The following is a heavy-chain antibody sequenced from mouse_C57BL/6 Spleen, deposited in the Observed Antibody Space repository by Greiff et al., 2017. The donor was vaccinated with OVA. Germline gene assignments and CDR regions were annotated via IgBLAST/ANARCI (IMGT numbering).Heavy chain of an antibody. D-gene: IGHD2-4*01. CDR3: TGWYDYDVGFAY. Sequence: EVQLVESEGGLVQPGSSMKLSCTASGFTFSDYYMAWVRQGPEKGLEWVANINYDGSGTYYLDSLKSRFIMSRDNAKNIRYLQLSSLKSEDTATYCGTGWYDYDVGFAYWGQGTLVTVSA. J-gene: IGHJ3*01. V-gene: IGHV5-16*01. CDR2: INYDGSGT. CDR1: GFTFSDYY.